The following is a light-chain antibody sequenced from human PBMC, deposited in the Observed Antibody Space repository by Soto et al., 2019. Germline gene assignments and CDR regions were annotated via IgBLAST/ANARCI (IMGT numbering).Light chain of an antibody. CDR3: QQSYSTPPWT. V-gene: IGKV1-39*01. J-gene: IGKJ1*01. Sequence: DIQMTQSPSSLSASVGDRVTITCRASQSISSYLNWYQQKPGKAPKLLIYAASSLQSGVPSRFSGSGSGTGFTLTISSLQPEDFATYYCQQSYSTPPWTFGQGTKV. CDR1: QSISSY. CDR2: AAS.